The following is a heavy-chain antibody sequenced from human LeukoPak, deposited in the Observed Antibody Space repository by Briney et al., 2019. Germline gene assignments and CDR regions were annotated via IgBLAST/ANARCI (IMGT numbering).Heavy chain of an antibody. V-gene: IGHV3-9*01. J-gene: IGHJ4*02. Sequence: PGRSLRLSCAASGFTFDDYAMHWVRQAPGKGLEWVSGISWNSGSIGYADSVKGRFTISRDNAKNSLYLQMNSLRAEDTALYYCAKDKAPLYSGYDWDLDFWGQGTLVIVSS. CDR3: AKDKAPLYSGYDWDLDF. CDR1: GFTFDDYA. CDR2: ISWNSGSI. D-gene: IGHD5-12*01.